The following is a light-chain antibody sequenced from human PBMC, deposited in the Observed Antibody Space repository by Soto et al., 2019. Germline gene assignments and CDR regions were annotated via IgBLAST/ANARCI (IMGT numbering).Light chain of an antibody. CDR1: QSVSTY. CDR3: QQRRSWPPTIT. CDR2: DAS. Sequence: IVLTQSPATLSLSRGERATLSGRGIQSVSTYLAWYQQRPGQAPRLLIYDASYRATDIPPRFSGSGSGTDFTLTISSLEPEDFAVYYCQQRRSWPPTITFGQGTRLEIK. J-gene: IGKJ5*01. V-gene: IGKV3-11*01.